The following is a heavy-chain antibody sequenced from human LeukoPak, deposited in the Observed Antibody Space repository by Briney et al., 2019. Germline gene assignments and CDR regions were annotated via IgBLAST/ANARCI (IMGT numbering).Heavy chain of an antibody. CDR2: IYYSGST. Sequence: SETLSLTCTVSGGSISSYYWSWIWQPPGKGLEWIGYIYYSGSTNYNPSLKSRVTISVDTSKNQFSLKLSSVTAADTAVYYCARDSSSGLVNYWGQGTLVTVSS. CDR3: ARDSSSGLVNY. V-gene: IGHV4-59*01. D-gene: IGHD1-26*01. CDR1: GGSISSYY. J-gene: IGHJ4*02.